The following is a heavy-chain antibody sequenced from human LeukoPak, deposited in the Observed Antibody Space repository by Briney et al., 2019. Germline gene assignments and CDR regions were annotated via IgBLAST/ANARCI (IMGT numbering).Heavy chain of an antibody. CDR1: GGTFSSYA. CDR2: IIPIFGTA. CDR3: ASSYCSGGSCSGHYYYYYMDV. Sequence: ASVKVSCKASGGTFSSYAISWVRQAPGQGLEWMGGIIPIFGTANYAQKFQGRVTITTDESTSTAYMELSSLRSEDTAVYYCASSYCSGGSCSGHYYYYYMDVWGKGTTVTVSS. V-gene: IGHV1-69*05. J-gene: IGHJ6*03. D-gene: IGHD2-15*01.